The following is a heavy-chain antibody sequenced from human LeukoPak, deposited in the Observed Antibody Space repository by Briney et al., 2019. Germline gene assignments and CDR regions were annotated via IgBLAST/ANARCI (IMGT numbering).Heavy chain of an antibody. CDR2: ISSSSSYI. J-gene: IGHJ6*02. CDR1: GFTFSSYA. CDR3: ARGRYCTNGVCYLTALNYYYGMDV. Sequence: GRSLRLSCAASGFTFSSYAMHWVRQAPGKGLEWVSSISSSSSYIYYADSVKGRFTISRDNAKNSLYLQMNSLRAEDTAVYYCARGRYCTNGVCYLTALNYYYGMDVWGQGTTVTVSS. V-gene: IGHV3-21*01. D-gene: IGHD2-8*01.